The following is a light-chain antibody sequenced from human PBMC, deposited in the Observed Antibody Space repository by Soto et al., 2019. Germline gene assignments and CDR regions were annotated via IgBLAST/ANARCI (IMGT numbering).Light chain of an antibody. V-gene: IGLV2-8*01. CDR3: SSYAGSSNV. Sequence: QSALTQPPSASGSPGQSVAISCTGTSGDVGGYNYVSWYQQHPGKAPKLMIYEVNKRPSGVPDRFSGSKSGNTASLTVSGLQAEDEADYYCSSYAGSSNVFGTGTKVNVL. CDR2: EVN. J-gene: IGLJ1*01. CDR1: SGDVGGYNY.